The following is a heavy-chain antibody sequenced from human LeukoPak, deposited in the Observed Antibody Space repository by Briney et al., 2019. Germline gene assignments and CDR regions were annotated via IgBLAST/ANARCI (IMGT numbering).Heavy chain of an antibody. Sequence: SQTLSLTCTVSGGSISSGSYYWSWIRQPAGKGLEWIGRIYTSGSTNYNPSLKSRVTISVDTSKNQFSLKLSSVTAADTAVYYCARDLTDIVVVVAADTVLHDAFDIWGQGTMVTVSS. CDR3: ARDLTDIVVVVAADTVLHDAFDI. CDR1: GGSISSGSYY. V-gene: IGHV4-61*02. CDR2: IYTSGST. J-gene: IGHJ3*02. D-gene: IGHD2-15*01.